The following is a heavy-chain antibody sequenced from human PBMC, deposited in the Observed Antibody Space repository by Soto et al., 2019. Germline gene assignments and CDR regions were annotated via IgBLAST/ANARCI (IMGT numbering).Heavy chain of an antibody. CDR1: GFTFSSYA. CDR2: ISGSGGST. D-gene: IGHD6-13*01. J-gene: IGHJ6*02. Sequence: QPGGSLRLSCAASGFTFSSYAMSWVRQAPGKXLEWVSAISGSGGSTYYADSVKGRFTISRDNSKNTLYLQMNSLRAEDTAVYYCAKDRIAAAGTASYYYGMDVWGQGTTVTVSS. CDR3: AKDRIAAAGTASYYYGMDV. V-gene: IGHV3-23*01.